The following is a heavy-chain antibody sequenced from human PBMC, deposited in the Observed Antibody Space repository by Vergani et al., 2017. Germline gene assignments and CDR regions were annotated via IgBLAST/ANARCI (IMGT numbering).Heavy chain of an antibody. D-gene: IGHD2-2*01. V-gene: IGHV3-30-3*01. CDR3: ARDWGPWDIVVVGNY. CDR1: GFTFSSYA. CDR2: ISYDGSNK. Sequence: QVQLVESGGGVVQPGRSLSLSCAASGFTFSSYAMHWLRQAPGKGLEWVAVISYDGSNKYYADSVKGRFTISRDNFKNTLYLQMNSLRAEDTAVYYCARDWGPWDIVVVGNYWGQGSLVTLPS. J-gene: IGHJ4*02.